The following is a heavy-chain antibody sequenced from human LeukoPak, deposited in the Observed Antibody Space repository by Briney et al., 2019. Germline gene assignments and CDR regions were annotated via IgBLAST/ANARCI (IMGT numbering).Heavy chain of an antibody. J-gene: IGHJ5*02. V-gene: IGHV1-46*01. D-gene: IGHD3-22*01. CDR3: ARALSSGRVEVWFDP. CDR2: INPSGGST. CDR1: GYTFTSYY. Sequence: ASVKVSCKAAGYTFTSYYMHWVRQAPGQGLEWMGIINPSGGSTSYAQKFQGRVTMTRDTSTSTVYMELSSLRSEDTAVYYCARALSSGRVEVWFDPWGQGTLVTVSS.